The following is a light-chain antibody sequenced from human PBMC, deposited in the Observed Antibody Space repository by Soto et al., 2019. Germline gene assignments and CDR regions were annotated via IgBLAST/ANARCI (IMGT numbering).Light chain of an antibody. Sequence: DIQMTQSPSTLSASVGDRVTITCRASQSINSWLAWYQQKPGKAPKLLIYKASNLESGVPSRFSGSRSGTEFTLTISSLQPDDFATYYCQQHKSSSMYTFGQGTKLEIK. CDR3: QQHKSSSMYT. J-gene: IGKJ2*01. V-gene: IGKV1-5*03. CDR2: KAS. CDR1: QSINSW.